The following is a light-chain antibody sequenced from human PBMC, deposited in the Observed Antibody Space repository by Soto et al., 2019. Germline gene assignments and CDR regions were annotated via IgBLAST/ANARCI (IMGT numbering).Light chain of an antibody. CDR1: SSDIGAYTY. J-gene: IGLJ2*01. CDR3: SSYTTTSTVL. CDR2: DIN. Sequence: QSALTQPASVSGSPGQSITFSCTGTSSDIGAYTYVSWYQHHPDKAPKLIIYDINNRPSGVSNRFSGSKSGNTASLTISGLQTEDEADYYCSSYTTTSTVLFGGGTKLTVL. V-gene: IGLV2-14*01.